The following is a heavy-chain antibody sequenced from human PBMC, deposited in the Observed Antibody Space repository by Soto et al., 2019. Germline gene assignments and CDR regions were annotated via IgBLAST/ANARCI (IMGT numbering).Heavy chain of an antibody. V-gene: IGHV3-21*01. CDR3: AREDSIIIPAVSDF. D-gene: IGHD2-2*01. CDR1: GFAFNNYG. Sequence: GGSLRLSCTVSGFAFNNYGINWVRQAPGKGLEWVSSISKSDYTYYSDSGKGRFTISRDNAKNSVSLQMNTLRVEDTAVYYCAREDSIIIPAVSDFWGQGTLVTVSS. CDR2: ISKSDYT. J-gene: IGHJ4*02.